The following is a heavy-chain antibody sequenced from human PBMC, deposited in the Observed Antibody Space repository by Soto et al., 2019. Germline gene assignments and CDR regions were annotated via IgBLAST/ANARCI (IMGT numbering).Heavy chain of an antibody. CDR2: IGVGSGNT. CDR1: GFTFTSSA. Sequence: ASVKVSCKASGFTFTSSAVQWVRQARGQRLEWIGWIGVGSGNTNYAQKFQERVTITRDMSTSTAYMELSSLRSEDTAVYYGAADAQSTTGTTLNAFDIWGQGTMVTVSS. J-gene: IGHJ3*02. CDR3: AADAQSTTGTTLNAFDI. D-gene: IGHD1-1*01. V-gene: IGHV1-58*01.